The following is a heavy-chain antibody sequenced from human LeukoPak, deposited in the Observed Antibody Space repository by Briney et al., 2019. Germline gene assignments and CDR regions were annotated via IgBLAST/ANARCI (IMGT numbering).Heavy chain of an antibody. V-gene: IGHV4-34*01. D-gene: IGHD3-10*01. CDR3: ARVKGSGSYFHYYYGTDV. Sequence: SETLSLTCAVYGGSFSGYYWSWIRQPPGKGLEWIGEINHSGSTNYNPSLKSRVTISVDTSKNQFSLKLSSVTAADTAVYYCARVKGSGSYFHYYYGTDVWGQGTTVTVSS. J-gene: IGHJ6*02. CDR1: GGSFSGYY. CDR2: INHSGST.